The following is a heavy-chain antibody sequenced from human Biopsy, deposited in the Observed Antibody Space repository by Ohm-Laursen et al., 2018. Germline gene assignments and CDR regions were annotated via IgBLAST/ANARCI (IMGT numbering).Heavy chain of an antibody. J-gene: IGHJ4*02. CDR3: ATGPYYDTRFYYNVRPFDF. CDR1: GGTFSDYA. D-gene: IGHD3-10*01. CDR2: IIPLFGTT. V-gene: IGHV1-69*06. Sequence: SVKVSCKASGGTFSDYAISWLRQAPGQGLEWMGGIIPLFGTTNYAQKFQGRVTITADKSTGTAYMDLSSLRSEDTAVYYCATGPYYDTRFYYNVRPFDFWGQGTLVTVSS.